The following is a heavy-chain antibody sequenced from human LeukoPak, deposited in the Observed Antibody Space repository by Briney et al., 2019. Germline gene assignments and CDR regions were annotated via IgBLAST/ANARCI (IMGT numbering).Heavy chain of an antibody. J-gene: IGHJ4*02. CDR1: GGSFSGYY. V-gene: IGHV4-34*01. CDR2: INHSGST. CDR3: ARWEGGSYYEFDY. D-gene: IGHD1-26*01. Sequence: TSETLSLTCAVYGGSFSGYYWSWIRQPPGKGLEWIGEINHSGSTNYNPSLKSRVTISVDTSKNQFSLKLSSVTAADTAVYYCARWEGGSYYEFDYEGQGTLVTVSS.